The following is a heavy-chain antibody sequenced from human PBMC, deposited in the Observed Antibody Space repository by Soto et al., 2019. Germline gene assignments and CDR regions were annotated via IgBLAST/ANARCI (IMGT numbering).Heavy chain of an antibody. CDR1: GGSISVSY. J-gene: IGHJ4*02. Sequence: SETLSLTCTVSGGSISVSYWSWIRQSPGKGLEWLGYVYYTGSTNYSPSLRSRVSISVDTSKNEFSLRLSSVTAADTAVYFCARSVAVPRALIAFCGQGTPVIVSA. CDR3: ARSVAVPRALIAF. D-gene: IGHD3-16*01. V-gene: IGHV4-59*01. CDR2: VYYTGST.